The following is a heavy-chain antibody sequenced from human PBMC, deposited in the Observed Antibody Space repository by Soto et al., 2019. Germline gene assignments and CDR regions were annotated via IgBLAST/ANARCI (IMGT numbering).Heavy chain of an antibody. CDR1: GGSISGYY. D-gene: IGHD2-15*01. Sequence: SETLSLTWTVSGGSISGYYWSWLRHPPGKGRAWIGYIYYSGSTNYNPSLKSRVTISVDTSKNQFSLKLSSVTAADTAVYYCARGTLLGYCSGGSCPYGMDVWGQGTTVTVSS. CDR3: ARGTLLGYCSGGSCPYGMDV. CDR2: IYYSGST. V-gene: IGHV4-59*01. J-gene: IGHJ6*02.